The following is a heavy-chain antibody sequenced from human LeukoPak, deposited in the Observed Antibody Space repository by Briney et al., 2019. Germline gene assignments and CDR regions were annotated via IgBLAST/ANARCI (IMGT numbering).Heavy chain of an antibody. Sequence: GGSLRLSCAASGFTFSSYAMHWVRQAPGMGLEWVAVISYDGSNKYYADSVKGRFTISRDNSKNTLYLQMNSLRAEDTAVYYCARDPFMTTVTLDYWGQGTLVTVSS. D-gene: IGHD4-17*01. J-gene: IGHJ4*02. CDR2: ISYDGSNK. V-gene: IGHV3-30*04. CDR1: GFTFSSYA. CDR3: ARDPFMTTVTLDY.